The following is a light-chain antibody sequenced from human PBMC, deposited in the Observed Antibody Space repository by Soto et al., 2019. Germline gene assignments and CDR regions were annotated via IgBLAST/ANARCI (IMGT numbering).Light chain of an antibody. V-gene: IGLV2-14*01. CDR3: SSYTSSDTWV. Sequence: QSALTQPASVSGSPGQSITLSCTGTNNDIGGYNYVSWYQQHPGKAPKVMIYEVSDRPSGVSNRFSGSKSGNTASLTISGLQTEDEADYYCSSYTSSDTWVFGGGTQLTVL. CDR1: NNDIGGYNY. CDR2: EVS. J-gene: IGLJ3*02.